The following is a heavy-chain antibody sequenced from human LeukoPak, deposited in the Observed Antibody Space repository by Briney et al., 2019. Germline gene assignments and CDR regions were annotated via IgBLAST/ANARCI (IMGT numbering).Heavy chain of an antibody. CDR2: ISRSTSSI. J-gene: IGHJ6*02. V-gene: IGHV3-48*04. CDR1: GFTFSTYS. Sequence: GGSLRLSCVASGFTFSTYSMNWVRQAPGKGLEWVSSISRSTSSIYYADSVRGRFTISRDNAKNSLYLQMNSLRVEDTAVYYCARDCSRTSCYLGIYYYGMDVWGQGTTVTV. CDR3: ARDCSRTSCYLGIYYYGMDV. D-gene: IGHD2-2*01.